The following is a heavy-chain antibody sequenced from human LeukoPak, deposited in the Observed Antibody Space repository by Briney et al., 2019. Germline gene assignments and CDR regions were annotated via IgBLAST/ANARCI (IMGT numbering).Heavy chain of an antibody. CDR3: AKGGNWFDP. D-gene: IGHD3-10*01. CDR2: IYYSGST. CDR1: GGSINSYH. Sequence: SETLSLTCTVSGGSINSYHWTWIRQSPGKGLEWIGYIYYSGSTNYNPSLKSRVTISVDTSMNQFSLKLSSVTAADTAVYYCAKGGNWFDPWGQGTLVTVSS. V-gene: IGHV4-59*01. J-gene: IGHJ5*02.